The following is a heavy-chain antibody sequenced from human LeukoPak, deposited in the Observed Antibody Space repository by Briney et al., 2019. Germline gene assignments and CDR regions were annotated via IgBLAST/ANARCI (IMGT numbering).Heavy chain of an antibody. D-gene: IGHD3-22*01. J-gene: IGHJ3*02. Sequence: GGSLRLSCAASGFTFSSYGMSWVRQAPGKGLEWVSAISGSGGSTYYADSVKGRFTISRDNSKNTLYLQMNSLRAEDTAVYYCARDRDDSSGYYPPWDAFDIWGQGTMVTVSS. CDR2: ISGSGGST. CDR3: ARDRDDSSGYYPPWDAFDI. V-gene: IGHV3-23*01. CDR1: GFTFSSYG.